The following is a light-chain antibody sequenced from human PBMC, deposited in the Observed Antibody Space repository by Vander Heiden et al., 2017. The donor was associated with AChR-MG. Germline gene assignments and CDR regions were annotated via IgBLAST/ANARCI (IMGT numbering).Light chain of an antibody. Sequence: QSALTQPASVSGSPGQSITISCTGTSSDVGNSNLVSWYQQHPGKAPKLMIYEVSKRPSGVSNRFSGSKSGYTASLTISGLQAEDEAEYHCCSYAGSSTYVFGTGTKVTVL. CDR2: EVS. J-gene: IGLJ1*01. CDR3: CSYAGSSTYV. V-gene: IGLV2-23*02. CDR1: SSDVGNSNL.